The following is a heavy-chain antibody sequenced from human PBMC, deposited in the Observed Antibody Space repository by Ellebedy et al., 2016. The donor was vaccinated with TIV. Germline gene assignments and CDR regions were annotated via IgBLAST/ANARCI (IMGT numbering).Heavy chain of an antibody. CDR2: ISTGSRNI. CDR3: ARDGAYNYDTYWYFDL. Sequence: GVSLKISCEASGFTFSNSNLNWVRQAPGKGLEWVSYISTGSRNIYYADSVKGRFTISRDNAKNSLYLHMNSLRDEDTAVYYCARDGAYNYDTYWYFDLWGRGTLVTVSS. V-gene: IGHV3-48*02. CDR1: GFTFSNSN. D-gene: IGHD5-18*01. J-gene: IGHJ2*01.